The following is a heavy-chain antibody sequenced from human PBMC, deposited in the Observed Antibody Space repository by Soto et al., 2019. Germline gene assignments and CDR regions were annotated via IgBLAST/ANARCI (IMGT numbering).Heavy chain of an antibody. CDR1: GGSVSSGSYY. D-gene: IGHD4-17*01. Sequence: SETLSLTCTVSGGSVSSGSYYWSWIRQPPGKGLEWIGYIYYGGSTNYNPSLKSRVTISVDTSKNQFSLKLSSVTAADTAVYYCARDRKGGYTVTPYNWFDPWGQGTLVTVSS. J-gene: IGHJ5*02. CDR3: ARDRKGGYTVTPYNWFDP. V-gene: IGHV4-61*01. CDR2: IYYGGST.